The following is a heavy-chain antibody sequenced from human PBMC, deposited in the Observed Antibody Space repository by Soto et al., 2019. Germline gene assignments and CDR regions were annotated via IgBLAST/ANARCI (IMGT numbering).Heavy chain of an antibody. CDR1: GGSISSSSYY. CDR2: IYYSGNT. Sequence: QLQLQESGPGLVKPSETLSLTWTVSGGSISSSSYYWGWIRQPPGKGLEWIGSIYYSGNTYYTPSLKSRVTISVDTSKNQFSLKLSSVTAADTAVYYCAREGGRYCTGGSCQVDYWGQGTLVTVSS. CDR3: AREGGRYCTGGSCQVDY. D-gene: IGHD2-15*01. J-gene: IGHJ4*02. V-gene: IGHV4-39*02.